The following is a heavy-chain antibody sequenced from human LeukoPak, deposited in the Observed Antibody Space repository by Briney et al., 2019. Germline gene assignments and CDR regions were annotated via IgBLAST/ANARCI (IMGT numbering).Heavy chain of an antibody. CDR3: ARQVDIPMALPDY. D-gene: IGHD5-12*01. Sequence: ASAKVSCKAYGYTSTTYGITWVRQAPGQGLEWMGWISAYNGNTNYAQKLQGRVTMTTETSTSTAYMELRSLRSDDTAIYYCARQVDIPMALPDYWGQGTLVTVSS. V-gene: IGHV1-18*01. CDR2: ISAYNGNT. J-gene: IGHJ4*02. CDR1: GYTSTTYG.